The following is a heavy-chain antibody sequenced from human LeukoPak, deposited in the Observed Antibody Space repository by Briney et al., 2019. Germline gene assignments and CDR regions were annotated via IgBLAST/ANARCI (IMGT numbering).Heavy chain of an antibody. CDR1: GGSISSSNW. V-gene: IGHV4-4*02. D-gene: IGHD3-10*01. CDR2: IYHSGST. CDR3: ARVDYYGSGSHDAFDI. J-gene: IGHJ3*02. Sequence: PSGTLSLTCAVSGGSISSSNWWSWVRQPPGKGLEWIGEIYHSGSTNYNPSLKSRVTISVDKSKNQFSLKLSSVTAADTAVYYSARVDYYGSGSHDAFDIWGQGTMVTVSS.